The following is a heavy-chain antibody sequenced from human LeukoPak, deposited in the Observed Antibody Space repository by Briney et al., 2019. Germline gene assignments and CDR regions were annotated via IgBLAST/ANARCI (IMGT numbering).Heavy chain of an antibody. CDR2: INHSGST. V-gene: IGHV4-34*01. D-gene: IGHD1-26*01. CDR1: GGSFSGYY. J-gene: IGHJ4*02. Sequence: SETLSLTCAVYGGSFSGYYWSWIRQPPGKGLEWIGEINHSGSTNYNPSLKSRVTISVDTSKNQFSLKLSSVTAADTAVYYCARGLRYSESYVVEYWGLGTLVTVSS. CDR3: ARGLRYSESYVVEY.